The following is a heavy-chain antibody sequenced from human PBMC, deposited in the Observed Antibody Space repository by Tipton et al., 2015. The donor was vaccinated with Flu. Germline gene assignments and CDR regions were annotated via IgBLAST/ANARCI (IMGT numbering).Heavy chain of an antibody. J-gene: IGHJ4*02. V-gene: IGHV4-34*01. Sequence: LRLSCAVYGGSFSGYYWSWIRQPPGKGLEWIGEINHSGSTNYNPPLKSRVTISVDTSKNQFSLKLSSATAADTAVYYCARGQGNSGWRYFDYWGQGTLVTVSS. CDR2: INHSGST. CDR3: ARGQGNSGWRYFDY. D-gene: IGHD6-19*01. CDR1: GGSFSGYY.